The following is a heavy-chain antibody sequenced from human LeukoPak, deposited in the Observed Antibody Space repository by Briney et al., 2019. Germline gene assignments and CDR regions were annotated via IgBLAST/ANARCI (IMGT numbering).Heavy chain of an antibody. V-gene: IGHV3-30*18. Sequence: GRSLRLSCAASGFTISSYGMHWVRQAPGKGLEWVAVISYDGSNRYYADSMRGRFTISRDTSKNTLYLQMNGLRAEDTGVYYCAKSLMDDNSGYYGNWGQGTLVTVSS. CDR3: AKSLMDDNSGYYGN. CDR1: GFTISSYG. J-gene: IGHJ4*02. D-gene: IGHD3-22*01. CDR2: ISYDGSNR.